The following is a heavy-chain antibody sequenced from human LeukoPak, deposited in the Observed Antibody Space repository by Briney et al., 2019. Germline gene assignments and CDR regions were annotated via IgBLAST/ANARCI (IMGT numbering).Heavy chain of an antibody. J-gene: IGHJ4*02. Sequence: GGSLRLSCAASGFTFSSYAMSWVRQAPEKGLEWVAAISGSGRATFYADSVRGRFTISRDNSNNTLYLEVNSLRADDTAVYYCAKDSGTYYYGSGSYLFWGQGTLVTVSS. CDR1: GFTFSSYA. V-gene: IGHV3-23*01. CDR3: AKDSGTYYYGSGSYLF. CDR2: ISGSGRAT. D-gene: IGHD3-10*01.